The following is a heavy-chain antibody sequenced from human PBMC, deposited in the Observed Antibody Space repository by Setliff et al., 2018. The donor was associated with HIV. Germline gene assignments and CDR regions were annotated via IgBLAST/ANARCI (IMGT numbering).Heavy chain of an antibody. J-gene: IGHJ4*02. V-gene: IGHV3-30*04. CDR3: ARVDVLLAYAANPRVGALDQ. D-gene: IGHD1-26*01. Sequence: PGGSLRLSCAVSGIIFSDYTMHWVRQAPGKGLEWEAVISHDGNKKYYADSVKGRFTISRDNSKHTLFLQMNSLRSADTGTYYCARVDVLLAYAANPRVGALDQWGQGTLVTVSS. CDR2: ISHDGNKK. CDR1: GIIFSDYT.